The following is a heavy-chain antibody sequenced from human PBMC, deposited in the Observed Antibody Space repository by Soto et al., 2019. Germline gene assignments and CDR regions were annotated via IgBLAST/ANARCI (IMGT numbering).Heavy chain of an antibody. CDR1: GGSFSGYY. CDR3: ARGLGDVLACWCGYYSSSVQVAY. Sequence: SETLSLTCAVYGGSFSGYYWSWIRQPPGKGLEWIGEINHSGSTNYNPSLKSRVTISVDTSKNQFSLMLISVTAADTAVYYCARGLGDVLACWCGYYSSSVQVAYWGQGTLVIVSS. J-gene: IGHJ4*02. CDR2: INHSGST. D-gene: IGHD3-3*01. V-gene: IGHV4-34*01.